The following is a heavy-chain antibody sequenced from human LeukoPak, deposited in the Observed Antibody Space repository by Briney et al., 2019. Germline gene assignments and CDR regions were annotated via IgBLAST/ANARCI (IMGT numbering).Heavy chain of an antibody. D-gene: IGHD2-2*01. CDR2: IYSGGST. J-gene: IGHJ3*02. V-gene: IGHV3-53*01. CDR3: ARVVVGPAAMSDAFDI. CDR1: GFPFNSYG. Sequence: GGSLRLSCAASGFPFNSYGMHWVPQAPGKALEWVSVIYSGGSTYHADSVKGRFTISRDNSKNTLYLKMNSLRAEDTAVYYCARVVVGPAAMSDAFDIWGQGTMVTVSS.